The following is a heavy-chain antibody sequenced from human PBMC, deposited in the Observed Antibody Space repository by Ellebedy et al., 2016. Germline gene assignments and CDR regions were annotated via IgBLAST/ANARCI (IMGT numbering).Heavy chain of an antibody. J-gene: IGHJ5*02. CDR1: GYTFTGYY. Sequence: ASVKVSCKASGYTFTGYYMHWVRQATGQGLEWMGWINPNSGGTNYAQKFQGWVTMTRDTSISTAYMELSRLRSDDTAVYYCARESYDSSGSNWFDPWGQGTLVTVSS. CDR3: ARESYDSSGSNWFDP. CDR2: INPNSGGT. D-gene: IGHD3-22*01. V-gene: IGHV1-2*04.